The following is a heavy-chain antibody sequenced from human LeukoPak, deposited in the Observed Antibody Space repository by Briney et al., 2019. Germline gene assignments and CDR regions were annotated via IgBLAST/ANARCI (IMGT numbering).Heavy chain of an antibody. CDR3: AKDGGSGTQPPYFDY. CDR2: ISWNSGSI. V-gene: IGHV3-9*01. CDR1: GFTFDDYA. J-gene: IGHJ4*02. Sequence: PGGSLRLSCAASGFTFDDYAMHWVRQAPGKGLEWVSGISWNSGSIGYADSVKGRFTISRDNAKNSLYLQMNSLRAEDTALYYCAKDGGSGTQPPYFDYWGQGTLVTVSS. D-gene: IGHD1-1*01.